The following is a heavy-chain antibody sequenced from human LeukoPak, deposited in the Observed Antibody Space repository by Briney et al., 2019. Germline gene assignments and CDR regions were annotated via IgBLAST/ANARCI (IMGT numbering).Heavy chain of an antibody. Sequence: GGSLRLSCAASGFTFSTSSMSWVRQSPGKGLEWVSGVSASGDATLYAGSVKGRVTNSRDNSNNMLSLQMNSLRADDTAVYYCAKVVPSDNYPLEFWGPGTLVTVSS. CDR3: AKVVPSDNYPLEF. D-gene: IGHD4-11*01. CDR2: VSASGDAT. J-gene: IGHJ4*02. CDR1: GFTFSTSS. V-gene: IGHV3-23*01.